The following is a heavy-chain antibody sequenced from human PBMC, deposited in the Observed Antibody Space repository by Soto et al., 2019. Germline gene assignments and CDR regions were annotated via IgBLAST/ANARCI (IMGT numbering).Heavy chain of an antibody. V-gene: IGHV3-72*01. CDR3: AKVRSSSWGLDAFDM. D-gene: IGHD6-13*01. CDR2: IRNKANSYTT. J-gene: IGHJ3*02. Sequence: EVQLVESGGDLVQPGGSLRLSCAASGFIFSDHYMDWVRQAPGKGLEWVGRIRNKANSYTTEYAASVKDRFAISRDDSKISLYLLMYSLKIEDTAVYYCAKVRSSSWGLDAFDMWVHGTMVTVSS. CDR1: GFIFSDHY.